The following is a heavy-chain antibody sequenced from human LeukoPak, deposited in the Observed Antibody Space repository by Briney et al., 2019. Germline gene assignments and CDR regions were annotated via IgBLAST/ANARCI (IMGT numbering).Heavy chain of an antibody. J-gene: IGHJ4*02. CDR1: GFTFSNAW. D-gene: IGHD3-10*01. Sequence: GGSLRLSCAASGFTFSNAWMSWVRQAPGKGLEWVSYISSSGRTKYYADSVKGRFTISRDNAKNSLYLQMNSLRAEDTAVYYCAKGGYGSGSYSNLDYWGQGTLVTVSS. V-gene: IGHV3-11*01. CDR3: AKGGYGSGSYSNLDY. CDR2: ISSSGRTK.